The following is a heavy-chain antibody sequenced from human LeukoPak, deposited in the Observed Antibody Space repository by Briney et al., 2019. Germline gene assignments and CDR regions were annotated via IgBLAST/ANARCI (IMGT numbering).Heavy chain of an antibody. CDR3: ARHTKVGSKPDAFDI. V-gene: IGHV4-39*01. J-gene: IGHJ3*02. CDR1: GGSIRSSSYY. Sequence: SETLSLTCIVSGGSIRSSSYYWGWIRQPPGKGLEWIGSIYYSGNTYYNPSLKSRVTISVDTSKNEFSLKLSSVTAADTAVYYCARHTKVGSKPDAFDICGQGTMVTVSS. CDR2: IYYSGNT. D-gene: IGHD1-26*01.